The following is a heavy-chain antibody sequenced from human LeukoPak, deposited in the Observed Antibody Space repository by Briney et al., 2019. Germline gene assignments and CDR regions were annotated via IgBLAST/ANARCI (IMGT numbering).Heavy chain of an antibody. Sequence: ASVKVSCKASGYTFTGYYLHWVRQAPGQGLEWMGWISTYNGNTNYAQKLQGRVTMSTDTSTSTGYMELRSLREDDTGVYYCAPDGVSGVCNYWGQGTLVTVSS. CDR2: ISTYNGNT. CDR3: APDGVSGVCNY. D-gene: IGHD3-3*01. CDR1: GYTFTGYY. V-gene: IGHV1-18*04. J-gene: IGHJ4*02.